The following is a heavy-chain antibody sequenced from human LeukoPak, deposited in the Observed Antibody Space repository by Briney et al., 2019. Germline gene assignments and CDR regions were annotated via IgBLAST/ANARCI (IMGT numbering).Heavy chain of an antibody. V-gene: IGHV1-8*01. J-gene: IGHJ4*02. CDR3: ARDHLVGFTHWGHYYDSSGHDY. CDR1: GYTFTSYD. Sequence: ASVKVSCKASGYTFTSYDINWVRQATGQGLEWMGWMNPNSGNTGYAQKFQGRVTMTRNTSISRAYMELSRLRSDDTAVYYCARDHLVGFTHWGHYYDSSGHDYWGQGTLVTVSS. D-gene: IGHD3-22*01. CDR2: MNPNSGNT.